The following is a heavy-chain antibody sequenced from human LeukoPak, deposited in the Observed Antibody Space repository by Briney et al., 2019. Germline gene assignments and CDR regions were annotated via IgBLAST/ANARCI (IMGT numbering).Heavy chain of an antibody. D-gene: IGHD6-13*01. CDR1: GGSISSYY. CDR3: AAITYSSSWYFADY. CDR2: IYYSGST. Sequence: SETLSLTCTVSGGSISSYYWSWIRQPPGKGLEWIGYIYYSGSTNYNPSLKSRVTISVDTSKDQFSLKLSSVTAADTAVYYCAAITYSSSWYFADYWGQGTLVTVSS. V-gene: IGHV4-59*01. J-gene: IGHJ4*02.